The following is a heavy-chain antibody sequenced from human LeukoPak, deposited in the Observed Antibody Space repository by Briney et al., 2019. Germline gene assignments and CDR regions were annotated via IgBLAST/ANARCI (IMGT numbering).Heavy chain of an antibody. CDR2: INHSGST. V-gene: IGHV4-34*01. CDR3: AREAAAGTKYYYYMDV. J-gene: IGHJ6*03. Sequence: SETLSLTCTVSGGSISSYYWSWIRQPPGKGLEWIGEINHSGSTNYNPSLKSRVTISVDTSKNQFSLKLSSVTAADTAVYYCAREAAAGTKYYYYMDVWGKGTTVTVSS. CDR1: GGSISSYY. D-gene: IGHD6-13*01.